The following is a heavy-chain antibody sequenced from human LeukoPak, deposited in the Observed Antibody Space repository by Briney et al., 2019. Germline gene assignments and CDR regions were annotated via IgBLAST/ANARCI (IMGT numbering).Heavy chain of an antibody. D-gene: IGHD2-15*01. J-gene: IGHJ6*03. CDR3: VRENLEDTFYYMDV. CDR1: GGSISSYY. Sequence: PSETLSLTCTVSGGSISSYYWSWIRQPAGKGLEWIGRIYTSGSTNYNPSLKSRVTMSVDTSKNQFSLKLYPVTAADTAVYYCVRENLEDTFYYMDVWGKGTTVTVSS. V-gene: IGHV4-4*07. CDR2: IYTSGST.